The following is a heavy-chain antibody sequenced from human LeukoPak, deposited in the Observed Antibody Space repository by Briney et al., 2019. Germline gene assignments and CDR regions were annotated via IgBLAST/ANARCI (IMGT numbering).Heavy chain of an antibody. CDR1: GFTDSNNY. V-gene: IGHV4-34*01. J-gene: IGHJ4*02. D-gene: IGHD3-3*02. Sequence: GSLRLSCAASGFTDSNNYMRWVRQPPGKGLEWIGEINQSGSTNYNPSLKSRVTISFDTSKNQFSLKLSSVTAADTAVYYCARGRAFFDWGQGTLVTVSS. CDR3: ARGRAFFD. CDR2: INQSGST.